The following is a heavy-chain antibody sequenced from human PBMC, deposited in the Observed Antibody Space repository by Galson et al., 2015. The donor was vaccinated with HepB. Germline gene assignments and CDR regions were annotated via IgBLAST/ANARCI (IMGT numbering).Heavy chain of an antibody. V-gene: IGHV1-46*04. CDR1: GYTFTSYY. D-gene: IGHD6-19*01. CDR2: INPSGGST. Sequence: SVKVSCKASGYTFTSYYMHWVRQAPGQGLEWMGIINPSGGSTSYAQKLQGRVTMTRDTSTSTVYMELSSLRSEDTAVYYCARDSPTSSGWREGFDYWGQGTLVTVSS. CDR3: ARDSPTSSGWREGFDY. J-gene: IGHJ4*02.